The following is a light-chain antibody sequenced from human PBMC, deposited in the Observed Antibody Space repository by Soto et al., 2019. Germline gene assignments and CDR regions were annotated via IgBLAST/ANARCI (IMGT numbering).Light chain of an antibody. J-gene: IGLJ2*01. CDR2: EVS. Sequence: QSALTQPASVSGSPGQSITISCTGTSSDVGGYNYVSWYQQHPGKAPKLMIYEVSNRPSGVSNRFSGSKSANTASLTISGLEAEDEADYYCSSDTSRSTVVFGGGTKLTVL. V-gene: IGLV2-14*01. CDR3: SSDTSRSTVV. CDR1: SSDVGGYNY.